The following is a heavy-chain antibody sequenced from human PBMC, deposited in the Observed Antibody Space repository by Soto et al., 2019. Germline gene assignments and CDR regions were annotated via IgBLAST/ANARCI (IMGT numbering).Heavy chain of an antibody. J-gene: IGHJ4*02. CDR1: GGSIRSGDYY. CDR3: ARVMRPYSYYFDY. D-gene: IGHD2-21*01. V-gene: IGHV4-30-4*01. Sequence: PSETLSLTCTVSGGSIRSGDYYRSCIRQPPGKGLEWTGYIYYSGSTYYNPSLKSRVTISVDTSKNQFSLKLSSVTAADTAVYYCARVMRPYSYYFDYWGQGTLVTVSS. CDR2: IYYSGST.